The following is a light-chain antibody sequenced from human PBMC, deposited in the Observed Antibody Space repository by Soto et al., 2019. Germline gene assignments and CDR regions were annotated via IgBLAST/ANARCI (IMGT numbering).Light chain of an antibody. V-gene: IGKV1-5*03. CDR3: QQYNHYSSYT. CDR2: KAS. CDR1: QSISNW. J-gene: IGKJ2*01. Sequence: DIQMTQSPSTLSASVGDTVTITCRASQSISNWLAWYQQKPGKAPKLLVYKASNLQSGVPSRFXGSGSGTEFTLTISSLQPDDFATYYCQQYNHYSSYTFGRGTKLEIK.